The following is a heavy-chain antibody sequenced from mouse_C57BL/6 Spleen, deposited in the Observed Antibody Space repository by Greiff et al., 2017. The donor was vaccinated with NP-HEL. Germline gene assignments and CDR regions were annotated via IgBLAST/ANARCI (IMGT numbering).Heavy chain of an antibody. CDR3: ARSYYDYEDAMDY. CDR1: GFSLTSYG. J-gene: IGHJ4*01. D-gene: IGHD2-4*01. CDR2: IWSGGST. Sequence: VQLVESGPGLVQPSQSLSITCTVSGFSLTSYGVHWVRQSPGKGLEWLGVIWSGGSTDYNAAFITGLSISKDNSKSQVFFKMNSLQADDTAIYYCARSYYDYEDAMDYWGQGTSVTVSS. V-gene: IGHV2-2*01.